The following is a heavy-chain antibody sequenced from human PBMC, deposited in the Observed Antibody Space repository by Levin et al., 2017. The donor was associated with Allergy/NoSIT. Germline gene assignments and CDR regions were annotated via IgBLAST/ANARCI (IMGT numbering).Heavy chain of an antibody. V-gene: IGHV3-9*01. Sequence: PGGSLRLSCAASGFTFNDFAMHWVRQAPGKGLEWVSGISWNSGSLGYVDSVKGRFTISRDNAKNSLFLQMNSLRAEDTARYYCALLYDSSGYYYGDAFDMWGQGTMVTVSS. CDR3: ALLYDSSGYYYGDAFDM. D-gene: IGHD3-22*01. J-gene: IGHJ3*02. CDR1: GFTFNDFA. CDR2: ISWNSGSL.